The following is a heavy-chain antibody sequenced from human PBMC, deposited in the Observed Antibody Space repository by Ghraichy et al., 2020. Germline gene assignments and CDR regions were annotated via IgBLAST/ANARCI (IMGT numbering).Heavy chain of an antibody. D-gene: IGHD3-3*01. Sequence: GESLNISCAASGFTFSSYAMSWVRQAPGKGLEWVSAISGSGGSTYYADSVKGRFTISRDNSKNTLYLQMNSLRAEDTAVYYCANELSWSGQTGYFDYWGQGTLVTVSS. CDR3: ANELSWSGQTGYFDY. J-gene: IGHJ4*02. CDR2: ISGSGGST. CDR1: GFTFSSYA. V-gene: IGHV3-23*01.